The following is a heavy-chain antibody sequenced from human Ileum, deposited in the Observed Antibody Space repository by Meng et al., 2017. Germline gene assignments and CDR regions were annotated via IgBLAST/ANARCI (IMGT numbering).Heavy chain of an antibody. CDR2: IYYSGTI. D-gene: IGHD3-10*01. CDR1: WVSISRAFIH. V-gene: IGHV4-31*03. CDR3: ARDRFSSGSSNWFDP. Sequence: HVHLQESRRGLVKPSQTLSLTCTVSWVSISRAFIHWNWIRHHPGKGLEWIGSIYYSGTIYYNPYLKSRVTISLDTSKNQFSLNLSSVTAADTAVYYCARDRFSSGSSNWFDPWGQGTLVTVSS. J-gene: IGHJ5*02.